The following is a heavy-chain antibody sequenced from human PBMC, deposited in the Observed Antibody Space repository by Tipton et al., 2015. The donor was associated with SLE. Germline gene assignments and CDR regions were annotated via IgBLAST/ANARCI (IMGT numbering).Heavy chain of an antibody. D-gene: IGHD3-16*01. CDR3: ARDRGGSGSNPFDY. Sequence: TLSLTCTVSGGSISSGDYYWNWIRQPPGKGLEWIGYIYYSGSTNYNPSLKSRVTISVDTSKNQFSLKLSSVTAADTAVYYCARDRGGSGSNPFDYWGQGTLVSVSS. J-gene: IGHJ4*02. V-gene: IGHV4-61*08. CDR1: GGSISSGDYY. CDR2: IYYSGST.